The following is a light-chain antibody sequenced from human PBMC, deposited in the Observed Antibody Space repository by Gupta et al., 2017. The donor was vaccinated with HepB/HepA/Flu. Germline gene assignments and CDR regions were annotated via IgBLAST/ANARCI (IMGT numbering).Light chain of an antibody. CDR1: RSISSW. CDR2: KAS. Sequence: DIQMTQSPSTLSASVGDRVTITCRASRSISSWLAWYQQKPGKAPKLLIYKASTLESGVPSRFSGSGSGTEFTLTSSSLQPDDFATYYCQQDNSYYTFGQGTKLEIK. CDR3: QQDNSYYT. J-gene: IGKJ2*01. V-gene: IGKV1-5*03.